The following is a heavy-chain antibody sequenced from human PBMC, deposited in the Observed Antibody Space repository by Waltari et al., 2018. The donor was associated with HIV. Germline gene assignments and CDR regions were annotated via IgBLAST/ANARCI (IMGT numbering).Heavy chain of an antibody. CDR1: GFTFSSYG. Sequence: QVQLVESGGGVVQPGRSLRLSCAASGFTFSSYGMHWVRQAPGKGLELVAVIWYDGSNKYYADSVKGRFTISRDNSKNTLYVQMNSLRAEDTAVYYCAREKVDTTMAVGYYFDYWGQGTLVTVSS. CDR2: IWYDGSNK. V-gene: IGHV3-33*01. J-gene: IGHJ4*02. CDR3: AREKVDTTMAVGYYFDY. D-gene: IGHD5-18*01.